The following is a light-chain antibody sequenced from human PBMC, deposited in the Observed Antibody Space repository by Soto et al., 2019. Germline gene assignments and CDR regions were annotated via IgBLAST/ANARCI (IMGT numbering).Light chain of an antibody. CDR2: DTS. J-gene: IGKJ1*01. CDR3: QQYIDWPPGT. V-gene: IGKV3-15*01. Sequence: EIVVTQSPATLSVSPGERVTLSCRASQSVSSSLAWYQQRPGQAPRLLIYDTSTRAAGISARFSGSGSGTEFTLTISSMQSADVAVYYCQQYIDWPPGTFGQGTAVEIK. CDR1: QSVSSS.